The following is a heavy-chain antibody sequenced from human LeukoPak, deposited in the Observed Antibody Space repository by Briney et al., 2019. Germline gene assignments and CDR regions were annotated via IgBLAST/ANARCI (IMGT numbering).Heavy chain of an antibody. CDR1: GGSISSGDYY. V-gene: IGHV4-30-4*01. D-gene: IGHD5-24*01. CDR2: IYYSGST. CDR3: AREGVGDGYRLSAFDI. J-gene: IGHJ3*02. Sequence: PSQTLSLTCTVSGGSISSGDYYWSWIRQPPGKGLEWIGYIYYSGSTYYNPSLKSRVTISVDTSKNQFSLKLSSVTAADTAVYNCAREGVGDGYRLSAFDIWGQGTMVTVSS.